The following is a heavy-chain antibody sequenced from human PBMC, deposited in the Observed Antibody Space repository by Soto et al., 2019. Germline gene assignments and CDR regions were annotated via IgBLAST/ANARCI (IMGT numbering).Heavy chain of an antibody. CDR2: INHSGST. D-gene: IGHD4-4*01. V-gene: IGHV4-34*01. J-gene: IGHJ5*02. Sequence: QVQLQQWGAGLLKPSETLSLTCAVYGGSFSGYYWSWIRQPPGKGLEWIGEINHSGSTNYNPSLKGRVTISVDTSKNQFSLNLSSVTAADTAVYYCARGETTVTTGRWFDPWGQGTLVTVSS. CDR1: GGSFSGYY. CDR3: ARGETTVTTGRWFDP.